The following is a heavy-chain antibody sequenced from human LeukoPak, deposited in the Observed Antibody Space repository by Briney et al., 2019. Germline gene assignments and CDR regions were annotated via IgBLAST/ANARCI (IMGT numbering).Heavy chain of an antibody. CDR3: AREYCGGDCYGPSHEYFQH. CDR1: GYTFPSYY. J-gene: IGHJ1*01. V-gene: IGHV1-46*03. CDR2: INPSGGST. Sequence: ASVKVSCKASGYTFPSYYMHWVRQAPGQGLEWMGIINPSGGSTSYAQKFQGRVTMTRDTSTSTVYMELSSLRSEDTAVYYCAREYCGGDCYGPSHEYFQHWGQGTLVTVSS. D-gene: IGHD2-21*01.